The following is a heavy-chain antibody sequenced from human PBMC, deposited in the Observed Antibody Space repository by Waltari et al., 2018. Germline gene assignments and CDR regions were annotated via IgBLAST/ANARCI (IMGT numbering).Heavy chain of an antibody. D-gene: IGHD6-13*01. Sequence: SGFTFSRHWMTWFRKAPGKGLEWVANIKQDGSEKYYVDSVKGRFTISRDNAKSSLYLQMESLRGDDTAVYYCARGGLDSSWYWRNWGQGTLVTVSS. V-gene: IGHV3-7*04. CDR2: IKQDGSEK. CDR3: ARGGLDSSWYWRN. CDR1: GFTFSRHW. J-gene: IGHJ4*02.